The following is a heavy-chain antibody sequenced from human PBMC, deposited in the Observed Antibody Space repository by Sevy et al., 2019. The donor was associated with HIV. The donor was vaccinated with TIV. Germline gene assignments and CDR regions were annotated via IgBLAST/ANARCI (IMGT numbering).Heavy chain of an antibody. V-gene: IGHV3-30-3*01. CDR3: ALERLYSNVAEYFQN. Sequence: GGSLRLSCAASGFTFNAFSMHWVRQAPGKGLEWVATISLDGGNQHYADSVRGRFTISRDNSQNALFLQMNSLRPDDTALYYCALERLYSNVAEYFQNWGQGALVTVSS. D-gene: IGHD1-1*01. CDR1: GFTFNAFS. CDR2: ISLDGGNQ. J-gene: IGHJ1*01.